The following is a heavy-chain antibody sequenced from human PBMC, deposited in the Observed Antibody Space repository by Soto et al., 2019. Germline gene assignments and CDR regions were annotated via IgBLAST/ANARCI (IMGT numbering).Heavy chain of an antibody. CDR1: GYTFISYA. Sequence: ASVKDSCKDSGYTFISYAIHWVRQAPGQRLEWVGWIHAGNGNTKYSQNFQGRVTITRDTSANTVYMELSSLRSEDTAVYYCARAVVPAAQYCFDPWGQGTLVTVSS. CDR2: IHAGNGNT. CDR3: ARAVVPAAQYCFDP. V-gene: IGHV1-3*01. J-gene: IGHJ5*02. D-gene: IGHD2-2*01.